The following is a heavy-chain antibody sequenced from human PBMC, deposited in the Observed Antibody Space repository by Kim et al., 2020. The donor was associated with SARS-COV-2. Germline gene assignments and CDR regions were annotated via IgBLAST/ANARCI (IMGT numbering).Heavy chain of an antibody. CDR2: IYYSGST. CDR3: ARASGGGDWFDP. CDR1: GGSISSYY. Sequence: SETLSLTCTVSGGSISSYYWSWIRQPPGKGLEWIGYIYYSGSTNYNPSLKSRVTISVDTSKNQFSLKPSSVTAADTAVYYCARASGGGDWFDPWGQGTLVTVSS. V-gene: IGHV4-59*01. J-gene: IGHJ5*02. D-gene: IGHD3-16*01.